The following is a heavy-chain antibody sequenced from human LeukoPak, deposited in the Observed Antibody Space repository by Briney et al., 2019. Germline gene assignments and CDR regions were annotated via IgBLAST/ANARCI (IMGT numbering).Heavy chain of an antibody. CDR3: ASGDIEMATIFDY. CDR2: AHYSGTA. J-gene: IGHJ4*02. CDR1: GDSINNYY. V-gene: IGHV4-59*01. D-gene: IGHD5-24*01. Sequence: SEILSLTCTVSGDSINNYYWSWIRQPPGKGLEWVGYAHYSGTATYNPSLKSRVSMSIDTSKNQFSLRLSSVTASDTAVYYCASGDIEMATIFDYWGQGSLVTVSS.